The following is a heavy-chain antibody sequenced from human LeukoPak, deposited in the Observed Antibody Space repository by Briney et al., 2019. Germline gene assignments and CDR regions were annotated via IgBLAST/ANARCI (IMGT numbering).Heavy chain of an antibody. CDR2: INPNSGGT. Sequence: ASVKVSCTASGYTFTGYYMHWVRQAPGQGLEWMGWINPNSGGTNYAQKFQGRVTMTRDTSISTAYMELSRLRSDDTAVYYCARGAKRYCSGGSCYSVDYYYYGMDVWGQGTTVTVSS. D-gene: IGHD2-15*01. J-gene: IGHJ6*02. V-gene: IGHV1-2*02. CDR1: GYTFTGYY. CDR3: ARGAKRYCSGGSCYSVDYYYYGMDV.